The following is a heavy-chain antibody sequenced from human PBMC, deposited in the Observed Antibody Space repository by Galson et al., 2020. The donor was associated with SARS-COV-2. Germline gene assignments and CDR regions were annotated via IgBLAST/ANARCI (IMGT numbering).Heavy chain of an antibody. CDR3: ARHMHITAGGMSKTYFYYGMDV. J-gene: IGHJ6*02. CDR2: IYYSGST. CDR1: GGSISRYY. Sequence: ETSETLSLTCTVSGGSISRYYWSWIRQPPGKGLEWIGCIYYSGSTNYNPSLKSRVTISVDTSKNQFSLKLSSVTAADTAVYYCARHMHITAGGMSKTYFYYGMDVWGHGTTVTVSS. V-gene: IGHV4-59*08. D-gene: IGHD6-13*01.